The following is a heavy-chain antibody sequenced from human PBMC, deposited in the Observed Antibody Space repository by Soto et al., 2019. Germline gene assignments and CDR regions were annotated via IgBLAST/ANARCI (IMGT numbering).Heavy chain of an antibody. CDR3: AKDRVGATRGRKYYYYYYGMDV. D-gene: IGHD1-26*01. V-gene: IGHV3-30*18. Sequence: GGSLRLSCAASGFTFSSYVMHWVRQAPGKGLEWVAVISYDGSNKYYADSVKGRFTISRDNSKNTLYLQMNSLRAEDTAVYYCAKDRVGATRGRKYYYYYYGMDVWGQGTTVTVSS. CDR1: GFTFSSYV. J-gene: IGHJ6*02. CDR2: ISYDGSNK.